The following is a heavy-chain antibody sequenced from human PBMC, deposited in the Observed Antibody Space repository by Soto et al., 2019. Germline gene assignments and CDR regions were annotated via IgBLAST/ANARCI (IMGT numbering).Heavy chain of an antibody. D-gene: IGHD4-17*01. Sequence: GGSLRLSCAASGFTFSNAWMNWVRQAPGKGLEWVGRIKSKTDGGTTDYAAPGKGRFTISRDDSKNTLYLQMNSLKTEDTAVYYCTTEPYGDYEVYYYYGMDVWGQGTTVTVSS. CDR2: IKSKTDGGTT. CDR1: GFTFSNAW. CDR3: TTEPYGDYEVYYYYGMDV. V-gene: IGHV3-15*07. J-gene: IGHJ6*02.